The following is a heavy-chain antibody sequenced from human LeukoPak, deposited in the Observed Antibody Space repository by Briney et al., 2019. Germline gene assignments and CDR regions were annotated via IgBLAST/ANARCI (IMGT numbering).Heavy chain of an antibody. Sequence: ASVKVSCKASGYTFTTYYIHWVRQAPGQGLEWLGIIYPGGGSTRYAKKFQGRVTMTRDTSTSTVYMELSSLRSEDTVVYYCARAPNGGLPGGYWGQGTLVTVSS. CDR3: ARAPNGGLPGGY. J-gene: IGHJ4*02. CDR1: GYTFTTYY. V-gene: IGHV1-46*01. D-gene: IGHD7-27*01. CDR2: IYPGGGST.